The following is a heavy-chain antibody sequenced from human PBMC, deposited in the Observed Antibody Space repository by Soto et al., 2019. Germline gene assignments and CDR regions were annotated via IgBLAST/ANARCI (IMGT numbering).Heavy chain of an antibody. V-gene: IGHV3-11*01. CDR2: ISSSGSTI. D-gene: IGHD2-15*01. Sequence: GGSLRLSCAASGFTFSDYYMSWIRQAPGKGLEWVSYISSSGSTIYYADSVKGRFTISRDNAKNSLYLQMNSLRAEDTAVYYCARDHNGYCSGGSCYSYWFDPWGQGTLVTVSS. J-gene: IGHJ5*02. CDR3: ARDHNGYCSGGSCYSYWFDP. CDR1: GFTFSDYY.